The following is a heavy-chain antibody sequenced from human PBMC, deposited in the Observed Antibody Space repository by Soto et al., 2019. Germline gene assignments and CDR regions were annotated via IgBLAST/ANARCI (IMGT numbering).Heavy chain of an antibody. CDR1: GFTFDDYA. CDR3: AKGGPDGFCSGGRCYFDY. CDR2: ISWNSNII. D-gene: IGHD2-15*01. V-gene: IGHV3-9*01. J-gene: IGHJ4*02. Sequence: EVQLVESGGGLVQPGRSLRLSCAASGFTFDDYAMHWVRRVPGKGLEWVSSISWNSNIIGYADSVKGRFTISRDNAKNSRYRQMNSLRPEDTALYYCAKGGPDGFCSGGRCYFDYWGQGTLVTVSS.